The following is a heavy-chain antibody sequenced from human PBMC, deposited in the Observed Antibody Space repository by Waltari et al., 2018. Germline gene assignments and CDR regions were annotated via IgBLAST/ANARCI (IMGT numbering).Heavy chain of an antibody. CDR3: ARHGEGDIVVVPAAMVSAFDI. D-gene: IGHD2-2*01. Sequence: QEWIGSIYHSGSTYYNPSLKSRVTISVDTSKNQFSLKLSSVTAADTAVYYCARHGEGDIVVVPAAMVSAFDIWGQGTMVTVSS. J-gene: IGHJ3*02. CDR2: IYHSGST. V-gene: IGHV4-38-2*01.